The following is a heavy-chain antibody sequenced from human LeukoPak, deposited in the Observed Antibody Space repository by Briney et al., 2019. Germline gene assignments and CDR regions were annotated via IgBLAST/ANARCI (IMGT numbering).Heavy chain of an antibody. D-gene: IGHD2-15*01. CDR3: ATRRGGGPYYFDY. V-gene: IGHV3-23*01. Sequence: GGSLRLSCAASGFTFSSYAMSWVRQAPGKGLEWVSAISGSGGSTYYADSVRGRFTISRGNSKNTLYLQMNSLRAEDTAVYYCATRRGGGPYYFDYWGQGTLVTVSS. J-gene: IGHJ4*02. CDR2: ISGSGGST. CDR1: GFTFSSYA.